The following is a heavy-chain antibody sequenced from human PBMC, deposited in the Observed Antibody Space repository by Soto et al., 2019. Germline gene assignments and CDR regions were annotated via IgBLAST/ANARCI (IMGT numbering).Heavy chain of an antibody. D-gene: IGHD2-2*02. CDR1: RGTFGTYS. V-gene: IGHV1-69*13. J-gene: IGHJ6*02. Sequence: SVXVSCTASRGTFGTYSIICVLQSPCPGLEWMGGIIPIFGTANYAQKIQGRVTITADESTSTAYMELSSLRSEDTAVYYCARSGVPAAIYYYYGLEVWGQGTTVTVSS. CDR3: ARSGVPAAIYYYYGLEV. CDR2: IIPIFGTA.